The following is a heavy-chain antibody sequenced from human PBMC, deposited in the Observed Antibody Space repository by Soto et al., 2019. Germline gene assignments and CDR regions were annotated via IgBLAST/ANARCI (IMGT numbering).Heavy chain of an antibody. CDR1: GGTFSSYA. Sequence: GASLNVSCKSAGGTFSSYASSWVRQAPGQGLEWMGGIIPIFGTANYAQKFQGRVTITADESTSTAYMELSSLRSEDTAVYYCQVVVAGRMLDYWGQGTLVTVSS. CDR3: QVVVAGRMLDY. J-gene: IGHJ4*02. D-gene: IGHD2-15*01. CDR2: IIPIFGTA. V-gene: IGHV1-69*01.